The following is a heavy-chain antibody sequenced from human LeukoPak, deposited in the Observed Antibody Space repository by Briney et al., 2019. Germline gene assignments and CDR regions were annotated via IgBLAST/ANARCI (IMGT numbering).Heavy chain of an antibody. D-gene: IGHD5-12*01. V-gene: IGHV4-4*07. CDR2: IYTSGGI. J-gene: IGHJ5*02. CDR3: ARTQYSPNWFDP. Sequence: PSDTLSLTCTVSGDSISSSYWSWIRQPAGKGLEWIGHIYTSGGINYSPSLKSRVTLSFDKSQNQIFLRLSSVTAADTAVYYCARTQYSPNWFDPWGQGTLVTVFS. CDR1: GDSISSSY.